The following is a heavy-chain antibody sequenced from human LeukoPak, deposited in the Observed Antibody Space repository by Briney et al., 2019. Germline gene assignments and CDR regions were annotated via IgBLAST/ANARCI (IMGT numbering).Heavy chain of an antibody. CDR2: INWNGGST. V-gene: IGHV3-20*04. J-gene: IGHJ4*02. Sequence: GGSLRLSCAASGLTFDDHGMSWVRHVPGKGLEWVSGINWNGGSTGYADSVKGRFTISRDNAKNYLYLKMNSLGAEETALYYCAGGDRNGWYFDYWGQGTLVTVSS. CDR1: GLTFDDHG. CDR3: AGGDRNGWYFDY. D-gene: IGHD6-19*01.